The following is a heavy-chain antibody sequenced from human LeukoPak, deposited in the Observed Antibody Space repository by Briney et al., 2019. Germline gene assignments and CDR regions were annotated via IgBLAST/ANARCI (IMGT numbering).Heavy chain of an antibody. Sequence: ASVRVSCKASGYTFTSYYMHWVRQAPGQGLEWMGIINPSGGSTSYAQKFQGRVTMTRDTSTSTVYMELSSLRSEDTAVYYCAREVTSGSYYRDAFDIWGQGTMVTVFS. CDR2: INPSGGST. D-gene: IGHD1-26*01. J-gene: IGHJ3*02. V-gene: IGHV1-46*01. CDR3: AREVTSGSYYRDAFDI. CDR1: GYTFTSYY.